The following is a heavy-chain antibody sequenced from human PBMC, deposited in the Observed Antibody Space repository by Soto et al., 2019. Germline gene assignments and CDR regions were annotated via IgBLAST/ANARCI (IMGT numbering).Heavy chain of an antibody. CDR3: AREGTGTIHFDY. D-gene: IGHD1-1*01. CDR1: GFTVSSNY. J-gene: IGHJ4*02. Sequence: GGSLRLSCAASGFTVSSNYMSWVRQAPGKGLEWVSVIYSGGSTYYADSVKGRFTISRDNSKNTLYLQMNSLRAEDTAVYYCAREGTGTIHFDYWGQGTLVTVSS. V-gene: IGHV3-66*01. CDR2: IYSGGST.